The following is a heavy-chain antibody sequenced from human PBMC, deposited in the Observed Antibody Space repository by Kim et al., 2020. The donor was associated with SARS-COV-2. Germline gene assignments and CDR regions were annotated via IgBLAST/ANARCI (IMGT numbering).Heavy chain of an antibody. D-gene: IGHD6-13*01. Sequence: GGSLRLSCAASGFTFSSYAMSWVRQAPGKGLEWVSVISASGGATYYVDSVKGRFTISRDSSKNTLYRQMSSLRAEETAVYYCAKRRGSGAATATDYWGQGTLVTVSS. CDR2: ISASGGAT. J-gene: IGHJ4*02. CDR3: AKRRGSGAATATDY. V-gene: IGHV3-23*01. CDR1: GFTFSSYA.